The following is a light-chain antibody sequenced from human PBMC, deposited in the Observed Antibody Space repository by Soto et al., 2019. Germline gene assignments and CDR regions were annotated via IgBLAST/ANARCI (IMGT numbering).Light chain of an antibody. CDR3: YSAADNNLV. V-gene: IGLV3-27*01. CDR2: KDT. CDR1: VLAKKY. Sequence: SYELTQPSSVSVSPGQTARITCSGDVLAKKYARWFQQKPGQAPVLVIYKDTERPSEIPERFSGFSSGTTVTLTISRAQVEDEADYYCYSAADNNLVFGGGTKLTVL. J-gene: IGLJ3*02.